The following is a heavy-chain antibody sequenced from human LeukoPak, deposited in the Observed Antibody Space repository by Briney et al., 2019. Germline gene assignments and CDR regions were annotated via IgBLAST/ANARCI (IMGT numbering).Heavy chain of an antibody. CDR1: GFSFNKYA. CDR3: ARGGDTAMVTPFDY. CDR2: IWYDGSNK. D-gene: IGHD5-18*01. J-gene: IGHJ4*02. V-gene: IGHV3-33*08. Sequence: PGGSLRLSCAASGFSFNKYAMSWVRQAPGKGLEWVAVIWYDGSNKYYADSVKGRFTISRDNSKNTLYLQMNSLRAEDTAVYYCARGGDTAMVTPFDYWGQGTLVTVSS.